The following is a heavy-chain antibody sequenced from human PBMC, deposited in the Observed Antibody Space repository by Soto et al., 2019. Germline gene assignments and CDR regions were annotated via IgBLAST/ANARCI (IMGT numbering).Heavy chain of an antibody. CDR3: ARETSIMITFGGVSDY. D-gene: IGHD3-16*01. J-gene: IGHJ4*02. CDR1: GYTFTSYG. V-gene: IGHV1-18*01. CDR2: ISAYNGST. Sequence: ASVKVSCKASGYTFTSYGISWVRQAPGQGLEWMGWISAYNGSTNYAQKLQGRVTMTTDTSTSTAYMELRSLRSDDTAVYYCARETSIMITFGGVSDYWGQGTLVTVSS.